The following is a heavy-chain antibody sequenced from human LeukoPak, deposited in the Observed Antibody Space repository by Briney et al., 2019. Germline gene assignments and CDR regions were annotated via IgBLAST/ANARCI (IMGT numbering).Heavy chain of an antibody. V-gene: IGHV4-61*02. CDR1: GGSISSGSYY. D-gene: IGHD6-13*01. CDR2: IYTSGST. Sequence: SETLSLTCTVSGGSISSGSYYWSWIRQPAGKGLEWIGRIYTSGSTNYNPSLKSRVTISVDTSKNQFSLKLSSVTAADTAVYYCASSSSWPRGDYWGQGTLVTVSS. CDR3: ASSSSWPRGDY. J-gene: IGHJ4*02.